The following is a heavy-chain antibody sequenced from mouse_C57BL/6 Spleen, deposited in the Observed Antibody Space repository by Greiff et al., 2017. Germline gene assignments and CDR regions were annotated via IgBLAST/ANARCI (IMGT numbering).Heavy chain of an antibody. D-gene: IGHD2-1*01. CDR1: GYTFTSCW. CDR3: ARDYGNYWYFDV. V-gene: IGHV1-52*01. Sequence: VQLQQPGAELVRPGSSVKLSCKASGYTFTSCWMHWVKQRPIQGLEWIGNIDPSDSETHYNQKFKDKATLTVDKSSSTAYMQLSSLTSEDSAVYYCARDYGNYWYFDVWGTGTTVTVSS. CDR2: IDPSDSET. J-gene: IGHJ1*03.